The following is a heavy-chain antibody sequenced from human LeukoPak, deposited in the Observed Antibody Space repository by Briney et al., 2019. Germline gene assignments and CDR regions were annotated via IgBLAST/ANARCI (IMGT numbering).Heavy chain of an antibody. CDR2: IYYSGST. D-gene: IGHD2-2*01. CDR3: ARDGGSSFRYFDY. V-gene: IGHV4-59*12. J-gene: IGHJ4*02. Sequence: SETLSLTCTVSGGSISSYYWSWIRQPPGKGLEWIGYIYYSGSTNYNPSLKSRVTISVDTSKNQFSLKLSSVTAADTAVYYCARDGGSSFRYFDYWGQGTLVTVSS. CDR1: GGSISSYY.